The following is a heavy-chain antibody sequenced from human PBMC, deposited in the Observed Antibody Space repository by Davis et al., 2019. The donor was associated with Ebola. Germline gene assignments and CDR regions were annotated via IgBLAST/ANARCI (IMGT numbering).Heavy chain of an antibody. CDR2: INPNTGDT. J-gene: IGHJ4*02. CDR1: GYKFTDYF. CDR3: ARAQFPTTSDH. D-gene: IGHD1-1*01. Sequence: ASVKVSCKTFGYKFTDYFMYWVRQAPGQGLEWMGRINPNTGDTHYAQRSQGSVTMTRDTSISTAYLEVTGLRSDDTAVYYCARAQFPTTSDHWGQGTLVAVSS. V-gene: IGHV1-2*02.